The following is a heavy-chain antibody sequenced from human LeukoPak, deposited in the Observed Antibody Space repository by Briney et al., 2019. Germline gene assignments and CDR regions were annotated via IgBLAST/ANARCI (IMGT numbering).Heavy chain of an antibody. CDR2: GSS. J-gene: IGHJ3*02. D-gene: IGHD2-2*01. CDR3: ARDPRYCSSTSCIHAFDI. V-gene: IGHV3-66*03. Sequence: GSSYYADSVKGRFTISRDNSKNTLYLQMNSLRAEDTAVYYCARDPRYCSSTSCIHAFDIWGQGTMVTVSS.